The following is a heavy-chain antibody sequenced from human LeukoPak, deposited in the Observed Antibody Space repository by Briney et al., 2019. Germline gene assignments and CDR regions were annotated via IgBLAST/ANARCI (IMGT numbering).Heavy chain of an antibody. D-gene: IGHD3-22*01. CDR3: ASLEFSGYYYNDAFDI. CDR2: VSDSGTT. J-gene: IGHJ3*02. CDR1: GGSISSYY. V-gene: IGHV4-59*12. Sequence: SETLSLTCTVSGGSISSYYWSWIRQPPGKGLEWFGYVSDSGTTNYNPSLKSRVTISVDTSKNQFSLKLSSVTAADTAVYYCASLEFSGYYYNDAFDIWGQGTMVTVSS.